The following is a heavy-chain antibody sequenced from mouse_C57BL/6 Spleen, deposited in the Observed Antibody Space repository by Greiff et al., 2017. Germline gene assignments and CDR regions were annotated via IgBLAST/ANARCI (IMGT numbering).Heavy chain of an antibody. CDR1: GYSFTSYG. V-gene: IGHV1-81*01. J-gene: IGHJ2*01. CDR2: IYPKSGTP. CDR3: AREGSGNCAY. D-gene: IGHD2-14*01. Sequence: VQLQQSGPELVRPGASVKLSCKASGYSFTSYGISWVKQSTGQGLEWIGVIYPKSGTPYYNEKFKGKDTLTADKSSSTAYMELISLTSEDSAVYFCAREGSGNCAYWGQGTPLTVSS.